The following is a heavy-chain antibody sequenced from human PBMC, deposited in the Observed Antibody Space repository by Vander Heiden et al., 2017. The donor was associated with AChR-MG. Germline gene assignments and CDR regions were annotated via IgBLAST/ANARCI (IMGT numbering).Heavy chain of an antibody. CDR3: ARDADAYCGDYCYPYYFDY. CDR1: GFAFSSYG. V-gene: IGHV3-33*01. Sequence: QVQLVESGGGVVQPGRPLRLSCAASGFAFSSYGLHWVRQAPGKGLEWVAVIWYDGSNEYYADSVKGRFTISRDSSKNTLYLQMNSLRAEDTAVYYCARDADAYCGDYCYPYYFDYWGQGTLVTVSS. D-gene: IGHD2-21*01. J-gene: IGHJ4*02. CDR2: IWYDGSNE.